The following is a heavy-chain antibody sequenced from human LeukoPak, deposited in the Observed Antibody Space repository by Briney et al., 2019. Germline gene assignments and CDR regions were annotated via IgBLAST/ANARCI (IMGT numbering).Heavy chain of an antibody. V-gene: IGHV4-39*01. Sequence: PSETLSLTCTVSGGSIGSTHYYWGWIRQSPGKGLEWIGSIYSSGSTYYNPSLKSRVTISVDTSKNQFSLKLSSVAAADTAVYYCARQGDSSGYWPFDYWGQGTLVTVSS. CDR1: GGSIGSTHYY. J-gene: IGHJ4*02. CDR3: ARQGDSSGYWPFDY. D-gene: IGHD3-22*01. CDR2: IYSSGST.